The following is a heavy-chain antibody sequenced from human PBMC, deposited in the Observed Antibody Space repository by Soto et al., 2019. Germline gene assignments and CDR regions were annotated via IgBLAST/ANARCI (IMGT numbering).Heavy chain of an antibody. D-gene: IGHD6-13*01. V-gene: IGHV4-39*07. Sequence: SETLSLTCTVSGGSISSSSYYWGWIRQPPGKGLEWIGKINHSGSTNYNPSLKSRVTISVDTSKNQFSLKLSSVTAADTAVYYCARGSRFGRYSSSWRHDNWFDPWGQGTLVTVSS. CDR1: GGSISSSSYY. CDR2: INHSGST. CDR3: ARGSRFGRYSSSWRHDNWFDP. J-gene: IGHJ5*02.